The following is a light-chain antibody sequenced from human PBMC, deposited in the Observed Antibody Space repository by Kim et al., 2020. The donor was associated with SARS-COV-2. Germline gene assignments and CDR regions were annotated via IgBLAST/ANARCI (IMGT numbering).Light chain of an antibody. CDR3: QAWDSSSGV. J-gene: IGLJ1*01. CDR1: KLDNKY. CDR2: QDK. Sequence: SYELTQPPSVSVSPGQTASITCSGDKLDNKYVCWYQQKPGQSPVLVMYQDKKWPSGIPDRFSGSNSENTATLTISGTQAIDEADYYCQAWDSSSGVFGTGTKVTVL. V-gene: IGLV3-1*01.